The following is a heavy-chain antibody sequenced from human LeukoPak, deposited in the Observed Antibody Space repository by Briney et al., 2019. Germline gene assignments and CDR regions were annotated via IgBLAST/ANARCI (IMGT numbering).Heavy chain of an antibody. V-gene: IGHV3-53*01. CDR2: IYSGGST. J-gene: IGHJ4*02. CDR1: GFTVSSNY. D-gene: IGHD6-19*01. Sequence: GGSLRLSCAASGFTVSSNYMSWVRQAPGKGLEWVSVIYSGGSTYYVDSVKGRFTISRDNSKNTLYLQMNSLRAEDTAVYYCAKQYSSGWYPDWGQGTLVTVSS. CDR3: AKQYSSGWYPD.